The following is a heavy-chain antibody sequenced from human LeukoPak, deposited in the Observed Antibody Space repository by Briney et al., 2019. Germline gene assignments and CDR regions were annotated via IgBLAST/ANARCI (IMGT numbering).Heavy chain of an antibody. V-gene: IGHV4-39*01. Sequence: SETLSLTCTVSGGSISSGRYYWGWIRQPPGKGLEWVGNIYYNGSTYYNPSLKSRVTISVDTSKNQLSLKLSSVTATDTAVYYCASYQVGATSGFDYWGQGTLVTVSP. CDR2: IYYNGST. CDR3: ASYQVGATSGFDY. CDR1: GGSISSGRYY. D-gene: IGHD1-26*01. J-gene: IGHJ4*02.